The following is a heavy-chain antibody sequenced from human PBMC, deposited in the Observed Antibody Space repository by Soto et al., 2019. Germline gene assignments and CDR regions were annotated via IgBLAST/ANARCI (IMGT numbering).Heavy chain of an antibody. CDR3: ARGQWELLYY. CDR1: DGSISSGGYY. CDR2: IYYSGST. Sequence: PSETLSLTCTVSDGSISSGGYYCSWIRQHPGKGLEWIGYIYYSGSTYYNPSLKSRVTISVDTSKNQFSLKLSSVTAADTAVYYCARGQWELLYYRGQGTLVTVSS. D-gene: IGHD1-26*01. J-gene: IGHJ4*02. V-gene: IGHV4-31*03.